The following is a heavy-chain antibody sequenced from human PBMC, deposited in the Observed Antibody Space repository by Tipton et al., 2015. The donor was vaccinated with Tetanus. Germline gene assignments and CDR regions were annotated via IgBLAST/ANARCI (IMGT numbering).Heavy chain of an antibody. CDR1: GFTSRIYW. V-gene: IGHV3-7*01. J-gene: IGHJ4*01. Sequence: SLRLSCAVSGFTSRIYWLSWVRQAPGKGVEWVANIKQDGSETYYVDSVKGRFTISRDNAQNSLPLHMNNLRAEDSAVYYCARLTSWYSFYFDSWGHGTLVTVSS. D-gene: IGHD6-13*01. CDR2: IKQDGSET. CDR3: ARLTSWYSFYFDS.